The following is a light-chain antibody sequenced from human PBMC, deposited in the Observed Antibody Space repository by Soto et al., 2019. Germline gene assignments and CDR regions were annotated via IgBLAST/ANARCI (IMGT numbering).Light chain of an antibody. CDR3: QLRNNWPPEVT. Sequence: EIVLTQSPATLSLSPGERATLSCRASQSVTTYLAWYQQKPGQAPRLLIYDASNRATGIPARFSGSGSGTDFTLTISSLEPEDFAVYYCQLRNNWPPEVTFGPGTKV. CDR1: QSVTTY. V-gene: IGKV3-11*01. J-gene: IGKJ3*01. CDR2: DAS.